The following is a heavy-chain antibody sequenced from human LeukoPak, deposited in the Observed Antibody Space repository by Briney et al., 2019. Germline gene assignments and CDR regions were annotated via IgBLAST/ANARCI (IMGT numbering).Heavy chain of an antibody. J-gene: IGHJ5*02. CDR3: AREEVFYWFDP. CDR1: GFNFRAYA. V-gene: IGHV3-64*01. Sequence: GGSLRLSCAASGFNFRAYAMHWVRQAPGKGLEHVSAIGGDGGGTYYGNSVKGRFTISRDDSNNTLYLQMGSLRTEGMAVYYCAREEVFYWFDPWGQGTLVTVSS. CDR2: IGGDGGGT.